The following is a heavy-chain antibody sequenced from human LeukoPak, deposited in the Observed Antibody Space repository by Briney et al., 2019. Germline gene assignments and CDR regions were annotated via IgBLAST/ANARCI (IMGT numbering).Heavy chain of an antibody. CDR3: ARGEVAPDAFDI. CDR2: IIPIFGTA. Sequence: ASVKVSCKASGGTFSSYAISWVRQAPGQGLEWMGGIIPIFGTANYAQKFQGRVTITADKSTSTAYMELSSLRSEDTAVYYCARGEVAPDAFDIWGQGTMVTVSS. CDR1: GGTFSSYA. D-gene: IGHD1-26*01. V-gene: IGHV1-69*06. J-gene: IGHJ3*02.